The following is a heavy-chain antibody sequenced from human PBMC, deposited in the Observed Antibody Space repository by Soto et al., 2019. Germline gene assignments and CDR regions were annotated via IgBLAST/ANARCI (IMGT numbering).Heavy chain of an antibody. CDR3: ARHFVAVVIKGWGY. CDR2: TYYNGNA. D-gene: IGHD3-22*01. Sequence: SETLSLTCTVSGGSIDRSNYYWDWLRQPPGKGLEWIGTTYYNGNAYYNPSLKSRVTMSVDTPKNQFSLKLISVTAADTAVYYCARHFVAVVIKGWGYWGQGTLVTVSS. V-gene: IGHV4-39*01. CDR1: GGSIDRSNYY. J-gene: IGHJ4*02.